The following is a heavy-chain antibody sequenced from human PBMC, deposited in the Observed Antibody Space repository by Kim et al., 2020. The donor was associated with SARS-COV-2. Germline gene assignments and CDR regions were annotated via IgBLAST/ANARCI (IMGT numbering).Heavy chain of an antibody. V-gene: IGHV4-34*01. CDR1: GGSLTDYY. CDR3: AGPRDLYWYFDL. Sequence: SETLSLTCALYGGSLTDYYWSWIRQPPGKGLEWIGEINHSGSTSYNPSLKSRVTMSVDTSKNQFALNLSSVTAADTAVYYCAGPRDLYWYFDLWGRGTLVTVSS. J-gene: IGHJ2*01. CDR2: INHSGST.